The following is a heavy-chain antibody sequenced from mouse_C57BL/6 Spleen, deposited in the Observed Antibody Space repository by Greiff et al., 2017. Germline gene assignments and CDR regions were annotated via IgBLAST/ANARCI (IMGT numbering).Heavy chain of an antibody. CDR1: GYTFTDYN. CDR2: INPNNGGT. Sequence: EVKLMESGPELVKPGASVKMSCKASGYTFTDYNMHWVKQSHGKSLEWIGYINPNNGGTSYNQKFKGKATLTVNKSSSTAYMELRSLTSEDSAVYYCARRRSTMATTGYFDVWGTGTTVTVSS. D-gene: IGHD2-2*01. V-gene: IGHV1-22*01. J-gene: IGHJ1*03. CDR3: ARRRSTMATTGYFDV.